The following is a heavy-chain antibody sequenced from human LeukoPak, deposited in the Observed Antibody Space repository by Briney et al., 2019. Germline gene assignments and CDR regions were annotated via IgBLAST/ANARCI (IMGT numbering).Heavy chain of an antibody. Sequence: GGSLRLSCAASGFTFSGSAMHWVRQAPGKGLEWVSLIASSGRNTYYTDSVRGRFTISRDNSKKTLSLQMNSLRVEDTAIYYCAKDIQLSAWGLGTMVTVSS. CDR3: AKDIQLSA. D-gene: IGHD5-24*01. V-gene: IGHV3-23*01. CDR2: IASSGRNT. J-gene: IGHJ3*01. CDR1: GFTFSGSA.